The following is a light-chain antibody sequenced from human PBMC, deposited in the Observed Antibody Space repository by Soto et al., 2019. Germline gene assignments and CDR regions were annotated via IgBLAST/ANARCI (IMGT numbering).Light chain of an antibody. J-gene: IGLJ2*01. Sequence: QSVLTQPPSVSATPGQSVTISCSGSNSNIGNNYVSWYQLLPGTAPKLLIYDNNKRPSGIPDRFSGSKSGTSATLGITGLQTGDEADYYCGTWDDSLEVVFGGGTKLTVL. CDR2: DNN. CDR1: NSNIGNNY. V-gene: IGLV1-51*01. CDR3: GTWDDSLEVV.